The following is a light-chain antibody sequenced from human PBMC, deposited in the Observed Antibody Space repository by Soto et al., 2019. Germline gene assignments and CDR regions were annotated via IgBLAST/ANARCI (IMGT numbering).Light chain of an antibody. J-gene: IGKJ1*01. CDR3: QQYGSSGT. V-gene: IGKV3-20*01. CDR2: GAS. Sequence: EIVLTQSPGTLSLSRRERATLSCRASQSVSSSYLAWYQQKPGQAPRLLIYGASNRATGIPDRFSGSGSGTDFTLTISRLEPEDFAVYYCQQYGSSGTFGQGTKVDIK. CDR1: QSVSSSY.